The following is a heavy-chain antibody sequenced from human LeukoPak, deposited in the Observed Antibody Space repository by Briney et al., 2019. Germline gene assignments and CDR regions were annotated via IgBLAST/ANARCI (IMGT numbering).Heavy chain of an antibody. CDR2: IKSKTDGGTT. V-gene: IGHV3-15*01. Sequence: GGSLRLSCAASGFTFSNAWMSWVRQAPGKGLGWVGRIKSKTDGGTTDYAAPVKGRFTISRDDSKNTLYLQMNSLKIEDTAVYYCTTSLHYYDSSGYYYWGQGTLVTVSS. CDR3: TTSLHYYDSSGYYY. D-gene: IGHD3-22*01. CDR1: GFTFSNAW. J-gene: IGHJ4*02.